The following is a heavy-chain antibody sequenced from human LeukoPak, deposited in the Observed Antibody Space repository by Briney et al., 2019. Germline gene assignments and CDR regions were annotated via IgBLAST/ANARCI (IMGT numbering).Heavy chain of an antibody. Sequence: ASVKVSCKASGYTFTGYYMHWVRQAPGQGLEWMGWINPNSGGTNYAQKFQGRVTMTRDTSISTAYMELSRLRSDDTAAYYCARVNSLYDSSGFLNYWGQGTLVTVSS. J-gene: IGHJ4*02. D-gene: IGHD3-22*01. V-gene: IGHV1-2*02. CDR2: INPNSGGT. CDR1: GYTFTGYY. CDR3: ARVNSLYDSSGFLNY.